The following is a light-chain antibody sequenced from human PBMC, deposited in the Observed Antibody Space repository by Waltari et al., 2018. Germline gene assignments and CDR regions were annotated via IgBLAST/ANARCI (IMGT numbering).Light chain of an antibody. CDR3: ALYMGSGIWV. CDR1: SGSLSTTSY. CDR2: KAN. J-gene: IGLJ3*02. V-gene: IGLV8-61*01. Sequence: QTVVTQEPSLSVSPGGTVTLTCALSSGSLSTTSYATWYQQTPGQAPRTLVYKANAHSSGVPARFSGSILGNTAALTITGAQADDESDYYCALYMGSGIWVFGGGTRLTVL.